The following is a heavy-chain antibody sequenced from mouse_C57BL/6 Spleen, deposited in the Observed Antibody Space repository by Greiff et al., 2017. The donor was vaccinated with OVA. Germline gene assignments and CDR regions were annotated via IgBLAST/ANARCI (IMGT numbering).Heavy chain of an antibody. CDR1: GYTFTDYY. J-gene: IGHJ2*01. V-gene: IGHV1-26*01. CDR3: ARWGIYYDFDY. CDR2: INPNNGGT. Sequence: EVQLQQSGPELVKPGASVEISCKASGYTFTDYYMNWVKQSHGKSLEWIGDINPNNGGTSYNQKFKGKATLTVNKSSSTAYMELRSLTSEDSAVYYCARWGIYYDFDYWGQGTTLTVSS. D-gene: IGHD2-1*01.